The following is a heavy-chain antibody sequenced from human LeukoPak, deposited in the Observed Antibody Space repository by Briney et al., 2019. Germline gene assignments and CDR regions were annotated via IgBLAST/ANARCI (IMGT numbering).Heavy chain of an antibody. CDR2: IYPGDSDT. CDR3: ARQRGYYYDSSGYYYDAFDI. D-gene: IGHD3-22*01. V-gene: IGHV5-51*01. Sequence: GESLKISCKGSGYSFTSYWIGWVRQMPGKGLEWMGIIYPGDSDTRYSPSFQGQVTISADKSISTAYLQWSSLKASDTAMYYCARQRGYYYDSSGYYYDAFDIWGQGTMVTVSS. J-gene: IGHJ3*02. CDR1: GYSFTSYW.